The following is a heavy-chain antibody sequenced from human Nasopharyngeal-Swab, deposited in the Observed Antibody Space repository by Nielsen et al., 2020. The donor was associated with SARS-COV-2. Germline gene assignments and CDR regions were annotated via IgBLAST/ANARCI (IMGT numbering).Heavy chain of an antibody. Sequence: GGSLRLSCAASGFTFSSYAMSWVRQAPGKGLEWVSAISGSGGSTYYADSAKGRFTISRDNSKNTLYLQMNSLRAEDTAVYYCAKDLPYYDILTGYYSYYYGMDVWGQGTTVTVSS. V-gene: IGHV3-23*01. D-gene: IGHD3-9*01. CDR1: GFTFSSYA. CDR2: ISGSGGST. CDR3: AKDLPYYDILTGYYSYYYGMDV. J-gene: IGHJ6*02.